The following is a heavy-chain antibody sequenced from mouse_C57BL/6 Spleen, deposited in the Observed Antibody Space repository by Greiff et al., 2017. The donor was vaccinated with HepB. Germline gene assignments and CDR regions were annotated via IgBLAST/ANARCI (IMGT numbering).Heavy chain of an antibody. CDR3: TRYYYGNAMDY. Sequence: VESGEGLVKPGGSLKLSCSASGFTFSSYAMSWVRQTPEKRLEWVAYISSGGDYIYYADTVKGRFTISRDNARNTLYLQMSSLKSEDTAMYYCTRYYYGNAMDYWGQGTSVTVSS. J-gene: IGHJ4*01. D-gene: IGHD1-1*01. V-gene: IGHV5-9-1*02. CDR1: GFTFSSYA. CDR2: ISSGGDYI.